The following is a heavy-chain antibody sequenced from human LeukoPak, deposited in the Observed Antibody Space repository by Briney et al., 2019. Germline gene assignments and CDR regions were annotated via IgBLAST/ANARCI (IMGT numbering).Heavy chain of an antibody. D-gene: IGHD3-3*01. J-gene: IGHJ4*02. CDR2: ITWNNDKI. Sequence: PGRSLRLSCAASGFTFDDYAMHWVRQAPGKGLEWVSSITWNNDKIAYADSVKGRFTISRDNSKSTLYLQMNSLRAEDATMYYCARAPSGYYPYFDYWGQGTLVTVSS. CDR1: GFTFDDYA. V-gene: IGHV3-9*01. CDR3: ARAPSGYYPYFDY.